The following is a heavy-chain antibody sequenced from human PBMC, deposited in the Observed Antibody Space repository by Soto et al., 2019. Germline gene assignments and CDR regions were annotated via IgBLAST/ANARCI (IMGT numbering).Heavy chain of an antibody. CDR1: GFTFSSYG. CDR2: IWYDGSNK. CDR3: ARGLSSSRNLYYYYYGMDV. Sequence: PGGSLRLSCAASGFTFSSYGMHWVRQAPGKGLEWVAVIWYDGSNKYYADSVKGRFTITRDNSKNTQYLQMNSLRDEDTAVYYCARGLSSSRNLYYYYYGMDVWGQGTTVTVSS. D-gene: IGHD6-13*01. J-gene: IGHJ6*02. V-gene: IGHV3-33*01.